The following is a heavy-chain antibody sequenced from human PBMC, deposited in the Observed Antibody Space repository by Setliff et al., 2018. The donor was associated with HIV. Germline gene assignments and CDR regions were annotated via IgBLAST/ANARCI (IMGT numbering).Heavy chain of an antibody. V-gene: IGHV3-21*04. Sequence: PGGSLRLSCAASGFTFSSYSMNWVRQAPGKGLEWVSSISSSSSYIYFADSVKGRVTMTADESTRTVYMELSRLRFEDTAMYYCGRGDSLLESIVWFDRWGQGTLVTVSS. CDR3: GRGDSLLESIVWFDR. CDR2: ISSSSSYI. D-gene: IGHD1-1*01. J-gene: IGHJ5*02. CDR1: GFTFSSYS.